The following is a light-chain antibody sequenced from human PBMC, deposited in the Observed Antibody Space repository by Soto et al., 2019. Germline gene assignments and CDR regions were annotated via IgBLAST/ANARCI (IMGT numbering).Light chain of an antibody. V-gene: IGLV2-11*01. CDR3: CSYAGTYTWV. CDR1: SSDVGGYNY. J-gene: IGLJ3*02. CDR2: DVS. Sequence: QSVLTQPRSVSGSPGQSVTISCTGTSSDVGGYNYVSWYRQHAGKAPKLIIYDVSKRPSGVPRRFSGSKFGNSASLTISGLQAEDEADYYCCSYAGTYTWVFGGGTRLTVL.